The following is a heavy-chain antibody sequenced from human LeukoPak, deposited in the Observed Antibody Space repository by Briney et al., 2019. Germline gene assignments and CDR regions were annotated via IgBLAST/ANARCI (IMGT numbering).Heavy chain of an antibody. CDR3: ARVTDPRYNWFDP. V-gene: IGHV4-4*07. CDR1: GGSISSYY. J-gene: IGHJ5*02. CDR2: IHASGST. D-gene: IGHD2-21*02. Sequence: SETLSLTCTVSGGSISSYYWTWIRQPAGKGPEWIGRIHASGSTNYNPSLKSRVNMSVDTSKNQISLKLNSVTATDTAVYYCARVTDPRYNWFDPWGQGTLVTVSS.